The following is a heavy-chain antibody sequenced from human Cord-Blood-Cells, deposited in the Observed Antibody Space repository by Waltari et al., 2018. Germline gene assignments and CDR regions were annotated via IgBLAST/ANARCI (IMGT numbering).Heavy chain of an antibody. D-gene: IGHD3-16*01. V-gene: IGHV3-30*04. Sequence: QVQLVESGGGVVQPGRSMRLSCAASGFTFSSYAMHWVRQAPGKGLEWVAVISYDGSNKYYADSVKGRFTISRDNSKNTLYLQMNSLRAEDTAVYYCARGGISHYYYYGM. CDR2: ISYDGSNK. J-gene: IGHJ6*01. CDR1: GFTFSSYA. CDR3: ARGGISHYYYYGM.